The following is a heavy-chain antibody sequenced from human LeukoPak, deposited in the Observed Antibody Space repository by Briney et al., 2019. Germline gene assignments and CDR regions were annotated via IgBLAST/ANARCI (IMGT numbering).Heavy chain of an antibody. Sequence: GGSLRLSCAASGFTFSSYDMHWVRQAPGKGLEWVSVIGTAGDTYYPGSVKGRFTISRENANNSLYLQMNSLRAGDTAVYYCARGSSRYYGMDVWGQGTTVTVSS. CDR2: IGTAGDT. J-gene: IGHJ6*02. V-gene: IGHV3-13*04. CDR1: GFTFSSYD. D-gene: IGHD3-10*01. CDR3: ARGSSRYYGMDV.